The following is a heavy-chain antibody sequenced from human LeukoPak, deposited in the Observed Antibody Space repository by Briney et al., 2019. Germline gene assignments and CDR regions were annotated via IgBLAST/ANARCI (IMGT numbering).Heavy chain of an antibody. V-gene: IGHV3-30*18. Sequence: GGSLRLSCVVSGFTFSSYGMHWVRQAPGKGLEWVAVISYDGSNKYYADSVKGRFTISRDNSKNTLYLQMNSLRAEDTAVYYCAKRGYYYDSSGYYSRTYFDYWGQGTLVIVSS. J-gene: IGHJ4*02. D-gene: IGHD3-22*01. CDR1: GFTFSSYG. CDR2: ISYDGSNK. CDR3: AKRGYYYDSSGYYSRTYFDY.